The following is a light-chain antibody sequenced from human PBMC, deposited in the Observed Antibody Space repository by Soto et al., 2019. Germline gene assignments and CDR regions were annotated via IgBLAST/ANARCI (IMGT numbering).Light chain of an antibody. V-gene: IGKV1-5*01. J-gene: IGKJ5*01. CDR1: QSVSGW. CDR2: DAS. CDR3: QQLNRYPST. Sequence: DIQMTQSPSTLSASVGDTVTVTCRASQSVSGWLAWYQQKPGEAPKLLIYDASSLESGVPSRFSGSGSGTEFTLTISSLQPEDFATYYCQQLNRYPSTFGQGTRLDIK.